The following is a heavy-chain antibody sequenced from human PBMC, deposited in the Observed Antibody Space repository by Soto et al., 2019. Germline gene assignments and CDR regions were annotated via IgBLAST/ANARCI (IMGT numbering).Heavy chain of an antibody. CDR2: IYHSGST. CDR1: GYSISSGYY. Sequence: SETLSLTCAVSGYSISSGYYWGWIRQPPGKGLEWIGSIYHSGSTYYNPSLKSRVTISVDTSKNQFSLKLSSVTAADTAVYYCAREGIGAGPSDYYYYGMDVWGQGTTVTVSS. V-gene: IGHV4-38-2*01. J-gene: IGHJ6*02. D-gene: IGHD6-19*01. CDR3: AREGIGAGPSDYYYYGMDV.